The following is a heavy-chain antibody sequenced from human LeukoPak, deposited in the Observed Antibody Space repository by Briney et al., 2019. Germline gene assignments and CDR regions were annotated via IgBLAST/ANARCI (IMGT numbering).Heavy chain of an antibody. Sequence: PSDTLSLPCSVSGGSLSTYSWSWLRQSPGKRLEWIGYIYYGGTNNYNLSLKCRATISADTAKNQFSLRLRSVTAADTAIYYCARDTTVASGMQHWGQGTLVTVSS. CDR3: ARDTTVASGMQH. CDR2: IYYGGTN. V-gene: IGHV4-59*01. CDR1: GGSLSTYS. J-gene: IGHJ4*02. D-gene: IGHD5-12*01.